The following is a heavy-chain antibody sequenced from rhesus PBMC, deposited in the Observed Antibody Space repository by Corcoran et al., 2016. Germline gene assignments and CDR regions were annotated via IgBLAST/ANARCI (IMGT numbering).Heavy chain of an antibody. Sequence: QVQLQESGPGLVKPSETLSLTCAVSGGSISSNYWSWIRQAPGKGLEWIGRIYGSEGTNGYNPSLKSRLTISTDTSKNRFSLKLSSVTAADTAVYYCARDPPSNIWTGYSFSYWGQGVLVTVSS. CDR2: IYGSEGTN. J-gene: IGHJ4*01. CDR3: ARDPPSNIWTGYSFSY. D-gene: IGHD3-3*01. V-gene: IGHV4-160*01. CDR1: GGSISSNY.